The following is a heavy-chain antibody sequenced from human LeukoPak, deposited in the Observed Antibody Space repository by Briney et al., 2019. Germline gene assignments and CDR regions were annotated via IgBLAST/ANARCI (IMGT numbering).Heavy chain of an antibody. D-gene: IGHD2-2*02. CDR2: ISSSDDNT. V-gene: IGHV3-23*01. J-gene: IGHJ4*02. Sequence: GGSLRLSCAASGFTFNNYAMIWVRQATGKGLEWVSHISSSDDNTYHADSVKGRFTISRDNSKNTLCLQMNSLRAEDTALYYCEKLTTWNTHYTIDYWGQGTLVTVSS. CDR1: GFTFNNYA. CDR3: EKLTTWNTHYTIDY.